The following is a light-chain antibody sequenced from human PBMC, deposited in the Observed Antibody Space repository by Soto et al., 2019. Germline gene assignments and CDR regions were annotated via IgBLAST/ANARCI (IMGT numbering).Light chain of an antibody. CDR2: RAY. CDR3: EQHNTSAPR. Sequence: ETGLAECPATLSGSPGDSGALAWGASQSVSSNLAWYQQKPAQAPRLLIYRAYPRATGIPARFSGRGSGTAFSLNISSLQSEDFAVSYCEQHNTSAPRFAQGTKVDIK. V-gene: IGKV3-15*01. CDR1: QSVSSN. J-gene: IGKJ1*01.